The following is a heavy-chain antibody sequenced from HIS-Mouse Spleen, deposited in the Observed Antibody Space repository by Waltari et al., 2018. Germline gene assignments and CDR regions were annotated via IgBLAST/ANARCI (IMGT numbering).Heavy chain of an antibody. CDR2: ISYDGSNK. CDR1: GFTFSSDG. J-gene: IGHJ4*02. CDR3: AKDRGSQFDY. D-gene: IGHD1-26*01. Sequence: QVQLVESGGGVVQPGRSLRRYCAASGFTFSSDGMHWVRQAPGKGLEWVAVISYDGSNKYYADSVKGRFTISRDNSKNTLYLQMNSLRAEDTAVYYCAKDRGSQFDYWGQGTLVTVAS. V-gene: IGHV3-30*18.